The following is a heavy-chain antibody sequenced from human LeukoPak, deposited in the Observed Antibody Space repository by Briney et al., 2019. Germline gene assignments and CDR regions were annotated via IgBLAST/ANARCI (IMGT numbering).Heavy chain of an antibody. V-gene: IGHV3-30-3*01. J-gene: IGHJ4*02. D-gene: IGHD3-22*01. CDR2: ISYDGSNK. CDR3: ARAPPTYYYDSSDFDY. CDR1: GFTFSSYA. Sequence: GGSLRLSCAASGFTFSSYAMGWVRQAPGKGLGWVAVISYDGSNKYYADSAKGRFTISRDNSKNTLYLQMNSLRAEDTAVYYCARAPPTYYYDSSDFDYWGQGTLVTVSS.